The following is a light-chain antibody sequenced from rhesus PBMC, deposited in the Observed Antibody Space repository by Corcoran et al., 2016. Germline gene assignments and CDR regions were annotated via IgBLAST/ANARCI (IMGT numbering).Light chain of an antibody. CDR3: QHSYGTPFT. CDR2: AAS. V-gene: IGKV1-74*01. CDR1: ENVNNY. J-gene: IGKJ3*01. Sequence: DIQMTQSPSSLSASVGDRVTITCRASENVNNYLHWYQHKPGKAPKLLIYAASTLQTGVPSRFSGSGSVTDYTFTISSLQPEDVATYYCQHSYGTPFTFGPGTKLDIK.